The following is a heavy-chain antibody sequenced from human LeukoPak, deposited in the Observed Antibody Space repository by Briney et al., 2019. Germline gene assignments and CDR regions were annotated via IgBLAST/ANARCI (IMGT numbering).Heavy chain of an antibody. CDR1: GGSIGSYY. J-gene: IGHJ6*02. CDR3: ARVGSSGYYYVHYGMDV. D-gene: IGHD3-22*01. V-gene: IGHV4-59*01. CDR2: IYYSGST. Sequence: SETLSLTCTVSGGSIGSYYWSWIRQPPGKGLEWIGYIYYSGSTNYNPSLKSRVTISVDTSKNQFSLKLSSVTAADTAVYYCARVGSSGYYYVHYGMDVWGRGTTVTVSS.